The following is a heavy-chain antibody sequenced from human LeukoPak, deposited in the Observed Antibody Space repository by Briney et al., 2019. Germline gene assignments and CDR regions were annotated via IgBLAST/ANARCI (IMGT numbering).Heavy chain of an antibody. D-gene: IGHD3-22*01. Sequence: GGSLRLSCAASGFTFDDYTMHWVRQAPGKGLEWVSLISWDGGSTYYADSVKGRFTISRDNSKNSLYLQMNSLRTEDTALYYCAKEDSSGYYYLDYWGQGTLVTVSS. J-gene: IGHJ4*02. CDR1: GFTFDDYT. CDR2: ISWDGGST. CDR3: AKEDSSGYYYLDY. V-gene: IGHV3-43*01.